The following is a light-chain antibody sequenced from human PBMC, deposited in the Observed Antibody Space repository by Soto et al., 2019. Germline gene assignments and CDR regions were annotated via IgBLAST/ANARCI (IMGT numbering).Light chain of an antibody. CDR1: QSVSNN. Sequence: ILMTQSPDTLSVSPGERATLSCRASQSVSNNLAWYQQKPGQAPRLLIYDASTRATGIPARFSGSGSGTEFTLTISGLQSEDFAVYYCQQYKNWPPWTFGQVTKVEIK. CDR3: QQYKNWPPWT. CDR2: DAS. V-gene: IGKV3-15*01. J-gene: IGKJ1*01.